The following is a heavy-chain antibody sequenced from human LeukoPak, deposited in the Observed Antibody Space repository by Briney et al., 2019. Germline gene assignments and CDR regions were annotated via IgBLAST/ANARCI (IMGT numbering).Heavy chain of an antibody. V-gene: IGHV3-74*01. CDR1: GFAFRTYW. CDR2: INEDGRIT. D-gene: IGHD2-21*02. Sequence: GGSLRLSCAVSGFAFRTYWMHWVRHVPGEGLVWVSRINEDGRITNYADSVRGRFTISRDNSKNTLYLQMNSLRAEDTAVYYCARVVTAMSADYWGQGTLVTVSS. CDR3: ARVVTAMSADY. J-gene: IGHJ4*02.